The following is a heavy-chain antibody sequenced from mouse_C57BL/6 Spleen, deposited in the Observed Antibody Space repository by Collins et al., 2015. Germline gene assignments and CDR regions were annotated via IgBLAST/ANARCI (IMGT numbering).Heavy chain of an antibody. D-gene: IGHD1-1*01. CDR3: ARSYGNTYWYFDV. Sequence: SYWMHWVKQRPGQGLEWIGMIHPNSGSTNYNEKFKSKATLTVDKSSSTAYMQLSSLTSEDSAVYYCARSYGNTYWYFDVWGTGTTVTVSS. V-gene: IGHV1-64*01. CDR2: IHPNSGST. J-gene: IGHJ1*03. CDR1: SYW.